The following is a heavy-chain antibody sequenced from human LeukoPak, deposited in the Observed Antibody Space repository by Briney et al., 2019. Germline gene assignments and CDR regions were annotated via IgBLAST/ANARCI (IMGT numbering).Heavy chain of an antibody. CDR2: ISGYNADT. Sequence: ASVKVSCKASGYTFNTYGITWVRQAPGQGLEWMGWISGYNADTDSAQKVQGRLTMTTDTSTNTAYMELRSLRSDDTAVYYCARFVCDNGVCHRDFDIWGQGTVVTVS. CDR3: ARFVCDNGVCHRDFDI. CDR1: GYTFNTYG. J-gene: IGHJ3*02. V-gene: IGHV1-18*01. D-gene: IGHD2-8*01.